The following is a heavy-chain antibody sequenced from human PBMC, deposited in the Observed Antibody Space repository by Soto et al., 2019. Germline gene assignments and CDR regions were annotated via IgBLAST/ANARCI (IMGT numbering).Heavy chain of an antibody. D-gene: IGHD6-19*01. J-gene: IGHJ4*02. CDR3: ANAYSSGWYFDY. CDR2: FDPEDGET. Sequence: ASVKVSCKVSGYTLTELSMHWVRQAPGKGLEWMGGFDPEDGETIYAQKFQGRVTMTEDTSTDTAYMELSSLRSEDTAVYYCANAYSSGWYFDYWGQGTLVTVSS. CDR1: GYTLTELS. V-gene: IGHV1-24*01.